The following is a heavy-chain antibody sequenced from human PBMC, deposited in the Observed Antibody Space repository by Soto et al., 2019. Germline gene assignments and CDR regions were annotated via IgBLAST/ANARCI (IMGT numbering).Heavy chain of an antibody. D-gene: IGHD6-6*01. J-gene: IGHJ6*03. V-gene: IGHV3-64*01. CDR3: ARRARPDFYYMDV. Sequence: VQLAESGEGLAQPGGSLRLSCAASGFTLSGYAMDWVRQAPGKGLEYVSGISSNGVGTYYANSVQGRFTISRDNSKNTVYLQMGSLRPEDMAVYYCARRARPDFYYMDVWGKGTTVTVSS. CDR1: GFTLSGYA. CDR2: ISSNGVGT.